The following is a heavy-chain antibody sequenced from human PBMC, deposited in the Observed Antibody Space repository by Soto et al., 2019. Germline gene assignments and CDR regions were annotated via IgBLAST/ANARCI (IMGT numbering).Heavy chain of an antibody. CDR1: GGSLTGYY. CDR3: ARGQEGIVATH. J-gene: IGHJ4*02. D-gene: IGHD5-12*01. V-gene: IGHV4-34*01. CDR2: VKDGGIT. Sequence: QVQLQQWGAGLLKPSETLSLTCTVNGGSLTGYYWSWIRQPPGKGLEWIGEVKDGGITHYSPSLRGRASISADTSKNRFSLRLNSVTAADTAVYFCARGQEGIVATHWDQGALVTVSS.